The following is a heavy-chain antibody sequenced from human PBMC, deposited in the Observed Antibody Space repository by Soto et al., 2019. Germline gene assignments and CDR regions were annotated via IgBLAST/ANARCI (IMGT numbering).Heavy chain of an antibody. V-gene: IGHV1-46*03. CDR2: INPSGGST. CDR3: ASSTMVRGALGY. J-gene: IGHJ4*02. D-gene: IGHD3-10*01. Sequence: ASVKVSCKASGYTFTSYYMHWVRQAPGQGLEWMGIINPSGGSTSYAQKFQGRVTMTRDTSTSTVYMELSSLRSEDTAVYYCASSTMVRGALGYWGQGTLVTVSS. CDR1: GYTFTSYY.